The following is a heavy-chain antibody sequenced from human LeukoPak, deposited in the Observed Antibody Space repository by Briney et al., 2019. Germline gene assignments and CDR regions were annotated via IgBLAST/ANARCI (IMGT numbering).Heavy chain of an antibody. V-gene: IGHV3-23*01. CDR3: AGVDSGKYDY. D-gene: IGHD1-26*01. CDR2: IDGPDGAS. CDR1: GFRFAGYV. Sequence: GGSLRLSCAASGFRFAGYVMRWVRQAPGKGLEYVSSIDGPDGASYYADSVKGRFTISRDNSKNTLFLQMNSLRVEDTAVYYCAGVDSGKYDYWGQGTLLAVSS. J-gene: IGHJ4*02.